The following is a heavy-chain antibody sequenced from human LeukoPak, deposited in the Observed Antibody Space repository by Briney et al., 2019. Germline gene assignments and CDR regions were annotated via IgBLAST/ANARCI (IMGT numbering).Heavy chain of an antibody. CDR3: AKDLTRGWELLPSPFDY. V-gene: IGHV3-9*01. CDR2: ISWNSGSI. D-gene: IGHD1-26*01. J-gene: IGHJ4*02. CDR1: GFTFDDYA. Sequence: SLRLSCAASGFTFDDYAMHWVRQAPGKGLEWVSGISWNSGSIGYADSVKGRFTISRDNAKNSLYLQMNRLRAEDTALYYCAKDLTRGWELLPSPFDYWGQGTLVTVSS.